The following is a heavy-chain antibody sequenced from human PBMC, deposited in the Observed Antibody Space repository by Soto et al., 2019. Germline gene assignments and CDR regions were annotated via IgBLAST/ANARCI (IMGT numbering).Heavy chain of an antibody. CDR1: GGSISSSSYY. CDR3: ASLPSPYSSSWYYYYYGMDV. CDR2: IYYSGST. D-gene: IGHD6-13*01. V-gene: IGHV4-39*01. J-gene: IGHJ6*02. Sequence: SETLSLTCTVSGGSISSSSYYWGWIRQPPGKGLEWIGSIYYSGSTYYNPSLKSRVTISVDTSKNQFSLKLSSVTAADTAVYYCASLPSPYSSSWYYYYYGMDVWGQGATVTVSS.